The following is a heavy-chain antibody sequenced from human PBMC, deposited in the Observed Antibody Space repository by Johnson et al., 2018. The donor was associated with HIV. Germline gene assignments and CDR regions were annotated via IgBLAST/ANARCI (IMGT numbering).Heavy chain of an antibody. CDR2: IKSKTDGGTT. CDR1: GFTFSNAW. CDR3: TTAGGRDTIFGVANDAFDI. J-gene: IGHJ3*02. V-gene: IGHV3-15*01. Sequence: MQLVESGGGLVQPGGSLRLSCAASGFTFSNAWMSWVRQAPGKGLEWVGRIKSKTDGGTTDYAAPVKGRFTISRDDSKNTLYLQMNSLKTEDTAVYYCTTAGGRDTIFGVANDAFDIWGQGTMVTVSS. D-gene: IGHD3-3*01.